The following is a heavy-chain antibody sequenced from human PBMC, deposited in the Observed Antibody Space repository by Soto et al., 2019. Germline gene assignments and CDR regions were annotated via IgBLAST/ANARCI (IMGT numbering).Heavy chain of an antibody. CDR2: IYYSGST. Sequence: VSGGSISSYYWSWIRQPPGKGLEWIGYIYYSGSTNYNPSLKSRVTISVDTSKNQFSLKLSSVTAADTAVYYCARDGEGRFDYWGQGTLVTVSS. V-gene: IGHV4-59*12. CDR3: ARDGEGRFDY. CDR1: GGSISSYY. J-gene: IGHJ4*02.